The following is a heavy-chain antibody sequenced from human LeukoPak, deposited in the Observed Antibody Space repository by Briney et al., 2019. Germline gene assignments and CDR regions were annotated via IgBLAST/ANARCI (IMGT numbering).Heavy chain of an antibody. J-gene: IGHJ5*02. Sequence: SETLSLTCTVSGGSISSGSYYWSWIRQPAGKGLEWIGRIYTSGSTNYNPSLKSRVTISVDTSKNQFSLKLSSVTAADTAVCYCARSVTIVGISGRDNWFDPWGQGTLVTVSS. D-gene: IGHD1-26*01. CDR3: ARSVTIVGISGRDNWFDP. CDR1: GGSISSGSYY. V-gene: IGHV4-61*02. CDR2: IYTSGST.